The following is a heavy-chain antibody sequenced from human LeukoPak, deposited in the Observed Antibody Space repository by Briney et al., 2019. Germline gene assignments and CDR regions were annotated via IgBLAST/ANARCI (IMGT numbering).Heavy chain of an antibody. V-gene: IGHV1-18*01. J-gene: IGHJ4*02. CDR3: ARDPTTRTFDY. CDR1: GYTFTSYG. Sequence: ASVKVSCKAPGYTFTSYGISWVRQAPGQGLEWMGWISTYNGNTNYAQKLQGRVTMTTDASTTTAYMELRSLTSDDTAVYYCARDPTTRTFDYWGQGTLVTVSS. D-gene: IGHD4-11*01. CDR2: ISTYNGNT.